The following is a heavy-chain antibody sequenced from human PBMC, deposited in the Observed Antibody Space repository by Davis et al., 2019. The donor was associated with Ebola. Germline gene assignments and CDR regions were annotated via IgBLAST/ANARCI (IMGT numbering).Heavy chain of an antibody. CDR2: INPSGGST. CDR3: ARDAGPYFDY. V-gene: IGHV1-46*01. J-gene: IGHJ4*02. Sequence: ASVKVSCKASGGTFSSYAISWVRQAPGQGLEWMGIINPSGGSTSYAQKFQGRVTMTRDTSTSTVYMELSSLRSEDTAVYYCARDAGPYFDYWGQGTLVTVSS. CDR1: GGTFSSYA.